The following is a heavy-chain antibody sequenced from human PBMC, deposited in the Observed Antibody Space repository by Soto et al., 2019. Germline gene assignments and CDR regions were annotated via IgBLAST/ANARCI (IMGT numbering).Heavy chain of an antibody. D-gene: IGHD3-22*01. CDR1: GITFSSYA. J-gene: IGHJ4*02. CDR3: AKSRPPYDRVVKSIDY. V-gene: IGHV3-30*18. Sequence: PGGSLRLSCAASGITFSSYAMHWVRQAPGKGLEWVAVISYDGSNKYYADSVKGRFTISRDNSKNTLYLQMNSLRAEDTAVYYCAKSRPPYDRVVKSIDYWGQGALVTVSS. CDR2: ISYDGSNK.